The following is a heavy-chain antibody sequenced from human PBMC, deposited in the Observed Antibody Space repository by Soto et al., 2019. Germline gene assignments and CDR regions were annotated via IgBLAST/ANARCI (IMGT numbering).Heavy chain of an antibody. CDR2: ISASGGSP. CDR3: ARVSGAEVFTSFDF. CDR1: GFTFSTYA. D-gene: IGHD3-10*01. J-gene: IGHJ4*02. V-gene: IGHV3-23*01. Sequence: EVRLLESGGGLVQPGGSLRLSCAVSGFTFSTYAMSWVRQAPGKGLEWVSVISASGGSPYYADSVKGRFTISRDNSKNTLYLQMNALRAKDTALYYCARVSGAEVFTSFDFWGKGTLVTVPS.